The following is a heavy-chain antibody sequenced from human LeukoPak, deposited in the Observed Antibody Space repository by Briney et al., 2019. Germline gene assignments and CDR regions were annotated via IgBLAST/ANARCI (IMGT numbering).Heavy chain of an antibody. J-gene: IGHJ6*03. CDR3: ARDLRAYCGGDCYSHPGYYYYMDV. Sequence: SETLSLTCTVSGGSISSSSYYWGWIRQPPGKGLEWIGSIYYSGSTYYNPSLKSRVTISVDTSKNQFSLKLSSVTAADTAVYYCARDLRAYCGGDCYSHPGYYYYMDVWGKGTTVTISS. D-gene: IGHD2-21*02. V-gene: IGHV4-39*07. CDR1: GGSISSSSYY. CDR2: IYYSGST.